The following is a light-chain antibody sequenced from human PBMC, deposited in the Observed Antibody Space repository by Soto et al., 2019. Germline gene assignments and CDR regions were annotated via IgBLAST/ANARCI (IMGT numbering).Light chain of an antibody. Sequence: DIVMTQSPDSLAVSLGERATINCKSSRSVLFSSDSENYLAWYQQKPGQPPKLLIYWASTRESGVPDRFSGSGSGTDFTLTISSLQADDVAFYYCQQYYSSPYTFGLRTKLEI. CDR2: WAS. CDR3: QQYYSSPYT. V-gene: IGKV4-1*01. J-gene: IGKJ2*01. CDR1: RSVLFSSDSENY.